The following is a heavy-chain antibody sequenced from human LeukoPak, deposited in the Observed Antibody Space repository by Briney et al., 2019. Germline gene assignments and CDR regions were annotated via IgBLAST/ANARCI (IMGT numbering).Heavy chain of an antibody. CDR1: GYSTSSGYY. CDR2: IYHSGST. J-gene: IGHJ5*02. V-gene: IGHV4-38-2*02. D-gene: IGHD2-2*01. Sequence: PSETLSLTCTVSGYSTSSGYYWGWIRQPPGKGLEWIGSIYHSGSTYYNPSLKSRVTISVDTSKNQFSLKLSSVTAADTAVYYCARSQLNYIVVVPAATKRWFDPWGQGTLVTVSS. CDR3: ARSQLNYIVVVPAATKRWFDP.